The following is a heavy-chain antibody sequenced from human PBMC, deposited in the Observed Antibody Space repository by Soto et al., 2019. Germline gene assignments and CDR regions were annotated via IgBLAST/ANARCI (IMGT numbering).Heavy chain of an antibody. CDR3: ARDDEYSGNGMDV. D-gene: IGHD3-10*01. CDR2: ILNDGSNS. Sequence: QVQLVESGGGVVQPGRSLRLSCAASGFTFSNYGMHWVRQAPGKGLEWVAVILNDGSNSYHADSVKDRFTISRDNSKNMLYLQMNSLRAEDTAVYYCARDDEYSGNGMDVWGQWTTVTVS. J-gene: IGHJ6*02. CDR1: GFTFSNYG. V-gene: IGHV3-33*01.